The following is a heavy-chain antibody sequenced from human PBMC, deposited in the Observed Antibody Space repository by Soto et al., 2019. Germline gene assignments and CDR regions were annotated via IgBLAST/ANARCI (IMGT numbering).Heavy chain of an antibody. V-gene: IGHV4-30-4*08. D-gene: IGHD5-12*01. J-gene: IGHJ4*02. CDR3: ATGVATTEWDS. CDR2: IHYSGST. Sequence: SWVRQPPGKGLEWIGYIHYSGSTYHNPSLKSRVTISVDTSKNQFSLKMTSVTAADTALYYCATGVATTEWDSWGQGTLVTVPQ.